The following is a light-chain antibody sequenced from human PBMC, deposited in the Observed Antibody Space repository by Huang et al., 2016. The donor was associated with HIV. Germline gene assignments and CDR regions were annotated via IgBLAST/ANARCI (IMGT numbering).Light chain of an antibody. CDR2: GAS. Sequence: EIVLTQSPGTLSLSPGERATLSCRASQSVSNSYLAWYQQKLGQPPRLLIYGASSRATGIPDRFSGSGSGTDFTLTISRLEPEDCAVYYCQQYGTSPRTFGQGTKLEIK. J-gene: IGKJ2*01. V-gene: IGKV3-20*01. CDR1: QSVSNSY. CDR3: QQYGTSPRT.